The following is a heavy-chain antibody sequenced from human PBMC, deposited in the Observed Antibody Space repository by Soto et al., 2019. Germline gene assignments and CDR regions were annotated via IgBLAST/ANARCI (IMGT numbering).Heavy chain of an antibody. CDR3: ARAFFYQGSDSRGYSFAAFEV. J-gene: IGHJ3*01. D-gene: IGHD3-22*01. V-gene: IGHV1-18*01. CDR2: ISAHTGSS. CDR1: GYTFTSSG. Sequence: QVQLVQSGAEVKKPGASVKVSCKASGYTFTSSGMSWVRQAPGQGLEWMGWISAHTGSSEYAQRFQGRVTMTTNRSTSTAYMELRSLSSDDTAVYYCARAFFYQGSDSRGYSFAAFEVWGPATLVTVSS.